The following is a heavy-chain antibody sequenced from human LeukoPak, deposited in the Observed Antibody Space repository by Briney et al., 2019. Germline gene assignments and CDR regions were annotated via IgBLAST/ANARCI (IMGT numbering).Heavy chain of an antibody. V-gene: IGHV3-23*01. J-gene: IGHJ4*02. CDR2: ISGSGGST. CDR3: AKDPNYYGSGSYGDY. CDR1: GFTFSSYA. Sequence: PGGSLRLSCAASGFTFSSYAMSWVRQAPGNGLEWVSAISGSGGSTYYADSVKGRFTISRDNSKNTLYLQMNSLRAEDTAVYYCAKDPNYYGSGSYGDYWGQGTLVTVSS. D-gene: IGHD3-10*01.